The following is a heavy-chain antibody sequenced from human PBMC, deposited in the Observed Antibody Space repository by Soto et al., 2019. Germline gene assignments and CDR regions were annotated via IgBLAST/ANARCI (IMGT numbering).Heavy chain of an antibody. CDR1: GFTFSASA. V-gene: IGHV1-58*02. J-gene: IGHJ4*02. Sequence: SVKLSCTASGFTFSASAIQWVRQARGQPLEWIGWIFVGSGKTDYTHNLQARVTITRDKSTSTAYMELSGLRSEDTAVYYCAATFDSGSYDFGGHPWWGQGTLVTVSA. D-gene: IGHD2-21*01. CDR3: AATFDSGSYDFGGHPW. CDR2: IFVGSGKT.